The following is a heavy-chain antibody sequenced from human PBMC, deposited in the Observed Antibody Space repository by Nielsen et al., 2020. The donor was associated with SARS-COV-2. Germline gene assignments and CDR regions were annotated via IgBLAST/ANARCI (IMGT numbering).Heavy chain of an antibody. D-gene: IGHD2-2*02. CDR3: ARDCSSTSCYMRLDAFDI. Sequence: GEPLKISCAASGFTFSSYWMSWVRQAPGKGLEWVANIKQDGSEKYYVDSVKGRFTISRDNAKNSLYLQMNSLRAEDTAVYYCARDCSSTSCYMRLDAFDIWGQGTMVTVSS. CDR2: IKQDGSEK. J-gene: IGHJ3*02. V-gene: IGHV3-7*01. CDR1: GFTFSSYW.